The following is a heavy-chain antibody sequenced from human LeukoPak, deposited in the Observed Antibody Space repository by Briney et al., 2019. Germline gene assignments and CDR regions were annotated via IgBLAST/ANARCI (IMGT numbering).Heavy chain of an antibody. Sequence: SETLSLTCTVSGGSISSYYWNWIRQPAGKGLEWIGHIYTSGSTNYNSSLKSRVTMSVDTSKNQFSVKLNSVISADTAMYYCARGVYLGNGYYFDYWGQGTLVTVSS. CDR3: ARGVYLGNGYYFDY. V-gene: IGHV4-4*07. D-gene: IGHD2-8*01. J-gene: IGHJ4*02. CDR2: IYTSGST. CDR1: GGSISSYY.